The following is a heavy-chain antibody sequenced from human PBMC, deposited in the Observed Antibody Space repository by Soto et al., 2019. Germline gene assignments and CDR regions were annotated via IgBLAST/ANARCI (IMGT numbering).Heavy chain of an antibody. Sequence: ASVKVSCKASGGTFSSYAISWVRQAPGQGLEWMGGIIPIFGTANYAQKFQGRVAITADESTSTAYMELSSLRSEDTAVYYCARGIVVVIGPSAPFDYWGQGTLVTVSS. V-gene: IGHV1-69*13. CDR2: IIPIFGTA. J-gene: IGHJ4*02. CDR1: GGTFSSYA. D-gene: IGHD3-22*01. CDR3: ARGIVVVIGPSAPFDY.